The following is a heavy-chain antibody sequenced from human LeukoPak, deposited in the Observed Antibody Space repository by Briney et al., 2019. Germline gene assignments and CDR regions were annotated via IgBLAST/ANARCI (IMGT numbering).Heavy chain of an antibody. CDR1: GFTFSSYG. Sequence: GGSLRLXCAASGFTFSSYGMHWVRQAPGKELEWVAFIRYDGSNKYYADSVKGRLTISRDNSKSTLYLQMNSLRAEDTAVYYCATPIVVVVAATQSGDYWGQGTLVTVSS. D-gene: IGHD2-15*01. CDR3: ATPIVVVVAATQSGDY. CDR2: IRYDGSNK. J-gene: IGHJ4*02. V-gene: IGHV3-30*02.